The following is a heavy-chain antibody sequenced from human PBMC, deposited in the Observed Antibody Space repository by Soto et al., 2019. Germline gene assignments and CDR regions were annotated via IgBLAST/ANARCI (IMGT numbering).Heavy chain of an antibody. CDR3: ARDFGVVIANWFDP. D-gene: IGHD3-3*01. V-gene: IGHV1-69*04. J-gene: IGHJ5*02. CDR2: IIPILGIA. CDR1: GGTFSSYT. Sequence: SVKVSCKASGGTFSSYTISWVRQAPGQGLEWMGRIIPILGIANYAQKFQGRVTITADKSTSTAYMELSSLRSEDTAVYYCARDFGVVIANWFDPWGQGTLVTVSS.